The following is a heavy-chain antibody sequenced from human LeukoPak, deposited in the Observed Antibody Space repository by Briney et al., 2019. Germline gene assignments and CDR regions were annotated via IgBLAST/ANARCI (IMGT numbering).Heavy chain of an antibody. CDR1: GXTFSSYW. D-gene: IGHD5-12*01. Sequence: GGSLRLSCAASGXTFSSYWVHWVRQAPGKGLMWVSRINSDGIITNYADSVKGRFTISRDNAKNTLYLQMNSLRAEDTAVYYCARVRATFSPHFDNWGQGTLVTVPS. V-gene: IGHV3-74*01. CDR3: ARVRATFSPHFDN. CDR2: INSDGIIT. J-gene: IGHJ4*02.